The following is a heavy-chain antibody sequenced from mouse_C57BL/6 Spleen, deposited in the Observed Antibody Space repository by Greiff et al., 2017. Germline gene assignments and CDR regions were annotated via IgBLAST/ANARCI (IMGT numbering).Heavy chain of an antibody. CDR2: IYPRSGNT. CDR1: GYTFTSYG. CDR3: ARNGADGPRAMDY. J-gene: IGHJ4*01. V-gene: IGHV1-81*01. Sequence: VQLQPSGAELARPGASVKLSCKASGYTFTSYGISWVKQRTGPGLEWIGEIYPRSGNTYYNEKVKGKATLTADKSSSTAYMELRSLTSEDSAVYFCARNGADGPRAMDYWGQGTSVTVSS. D-gene: IGHD2-3*01.